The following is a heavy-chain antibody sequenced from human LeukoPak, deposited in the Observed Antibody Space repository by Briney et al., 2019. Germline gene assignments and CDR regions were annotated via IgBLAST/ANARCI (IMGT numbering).Heavy chain of an antibody. CDR2: ISSNGGST. CDR1: GFTFSNYP. CDR3: AREGYYYDGSGYPLAFDF. J-gene: IGHJ4*02. V-gene: IGHV3-64*02. D-gene: IGHD3-22*01. Sequence: GGSLGLSCAASGFTFSNYPMHWVRQAPGKGLEYVSTISSNGGSTYYADSVKGRFTISRDNSKNTLYLQMGSLRAEDMAVYYCAREGYYYDGSGYPLAFDFWGQGTLVTVSS.